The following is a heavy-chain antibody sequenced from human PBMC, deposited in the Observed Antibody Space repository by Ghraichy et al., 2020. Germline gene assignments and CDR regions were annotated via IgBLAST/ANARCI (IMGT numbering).Heavy chain of an antibody. CDR1: GDSIISNNW. V-gene: IGHV4-4*02. CDR2: IFHSGST. D-gene: IGHD2-2*01. J-gene: IGHJ4*02. Sequence: SETLSLTCAVSGDSIISNNWWSWVHQPPGKGLEWIGEIFHSGSTNYNPSLKSRITISLDKSKNQFSLKMTSVTAADTAVYYCAREIDQLRYFDSWGQGTLVTVSS. CDR3: AREIDQLRYFDS.